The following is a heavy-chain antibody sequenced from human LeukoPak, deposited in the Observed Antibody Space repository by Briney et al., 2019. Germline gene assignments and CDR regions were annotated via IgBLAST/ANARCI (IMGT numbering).Heavy chain of an antibody. V-gene: IGHV3-21*01. Sequence: GGSLRLACAASGFTFSSYSMNWVRQAPGKGLEWVSSISSSSSYIYYADSVKGGFTISRDNAKNSLYLQMNSLRAEDTAVYYCARESSPEDAFDIWGQGTMVTVSS. CDR3: ARESSPEDAFDI. CDR1: GFTFSSYS. J-gene: IGHJ3*02. CDR2: ISSSSSYI.